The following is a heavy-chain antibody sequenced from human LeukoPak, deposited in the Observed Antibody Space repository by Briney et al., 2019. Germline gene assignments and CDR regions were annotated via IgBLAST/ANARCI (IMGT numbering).Heavy chain of an antibody. Sequence: SDTLSLTCTVSGGSISSSSYYWGWIRQPPGKGLEWIGSIYYSGSTYYNPSLKSRVTISVDTSKNQLSLKLSSVTAADTAVYYCASARTSSRSWFTFDYWGQGILVTVSS. J-gene: IGHJ4*02. D-gene: IGHD6-13*01. V-gene: IGHV4-39*01. CDR1: GGSISSSSYY. CDR3: ASARTSSRSWFTFDY. CDR2: IYYSGST.